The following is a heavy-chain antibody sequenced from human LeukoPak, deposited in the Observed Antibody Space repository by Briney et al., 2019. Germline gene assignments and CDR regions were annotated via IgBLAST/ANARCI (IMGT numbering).Heavy chain of an antibody. D-gene: IGHD6-13*01. Sequence: ASVKVSCKASGYTFTGYYMHWVRHAPGQGLEWMGWINPNSGGTNYAQKFQGRVTMTRDTSISTAYMELSRLRSDDTAVYYCARVPRKATIAAAGTRGPFDYWGQGTLATVSS. CDR1: GYTFTGYY. CDR2: INPNSGGT. V-gene: IGHV1-2*02. CDR3: ARVPRKATIAAAGTRGPFDY. J-gene: IGHJ4*02.